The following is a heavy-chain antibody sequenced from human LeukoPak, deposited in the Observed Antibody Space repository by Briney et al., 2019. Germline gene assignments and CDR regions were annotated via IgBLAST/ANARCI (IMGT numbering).Heavy chain of an antibody. V-gene: IGHV3-11*04. D-gene: IGHD1-26*01. CDR2: ISSSGSTI. Sequence: GGSLRLSCAASGFTFSDYYVSWIRQAPGKGLEWVSYISSSGSTIYYADSVKGRFTISRDNSKNTLYLQMNSLRAEDTAVYYCARVQFGGSYTSDAFDIWGQGTMVTVSS. CDR1: GFTFSDYY. J-gene: IGHJ3*02. CDR3: ARVQFGGSYTSDAFDI.